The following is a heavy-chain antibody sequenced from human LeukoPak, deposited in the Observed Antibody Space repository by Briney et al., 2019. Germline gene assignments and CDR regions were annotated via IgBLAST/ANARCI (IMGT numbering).Heavy chain of an antibody. J-gene: IGHJ4*02. CDR1: GFTFSSYA. V-gene: IGHV3-23*01. D-gene: IGHD2-2*01. CDR2: ISGSGGST. Sequence: GGPLRLSCAASGFTFSSYAMSWVRQAPGKGLEWVSAISGSGGSTYYADSVQGRLTISRDNSKNTLYLQMNSLRAEDTAVYYSAKFTYIVVGPAAMPFRDYGEQGTLVPVSS. CDR3: AKFTYIVVGPAAMPFRDY.